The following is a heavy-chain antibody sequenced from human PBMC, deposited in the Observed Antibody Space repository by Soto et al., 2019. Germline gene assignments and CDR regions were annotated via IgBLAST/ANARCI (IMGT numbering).Heavy chain of an antibody. CDR2: IYSGGST. CDR3: ARELIVDYYYYYGMDV. V-gene: IGHV3-66*01. D-gene: IGHD1-26*01. CDR1: GFTVSSNY. J-gene: IGHJ6*02. Sequence: EVQLVESGGGLVQPGGSLRLSCAASGFTVSSNYMSWVRQAPGKGLEWVSVIYSGGSTYYADSVKGRFTISRDNSKNTLYLQMNSLRAEDTAVYYCARELIVDYYYYYGMDVWGQGTTVTVSS.